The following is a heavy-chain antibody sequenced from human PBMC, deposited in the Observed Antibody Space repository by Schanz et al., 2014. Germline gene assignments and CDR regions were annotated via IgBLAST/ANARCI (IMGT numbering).Heavy chain of an antibody. CDR3: AREDRYYHGLDV. CDR2: IYYSGST. V-gene: IGHV4-30-2*01. J-gene: IGHJ6*02. Sequence: QLQLQESGSGLVKPSQTLSLTCAVSGGSISRGFYSWNWIRQPPGRGLEWIGCIYYSGSTYYNPPLKPRATISIDRSKDQFSLSLNSVTAADTAVYYCAREDRYYHGLDVWGQGTTVTVS. CDR1: GGSISRGFYS.